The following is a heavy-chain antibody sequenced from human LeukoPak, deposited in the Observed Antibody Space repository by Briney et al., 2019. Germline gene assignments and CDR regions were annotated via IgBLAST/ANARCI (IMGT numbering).Heavy chain of an antibody. D-gene: IGHD2-2*01. CDR1: GFTFRSYE. V-gene: IGHV3-23*01. CDR2: ICGSDGSR. J-gene: IGHJ4*02. Sequence: AGGSLRLSCAASGFTFRSYEMNWVRQAPGKGLEWVSAICGSDGSRYYADSVKGRFTISRDNSKNALYLQMNSLRGEDTAVYYCAKGGSPSCYSSSGYWGQGTLVTVSS. CDR3: AKGGSPSCYSSSGY.